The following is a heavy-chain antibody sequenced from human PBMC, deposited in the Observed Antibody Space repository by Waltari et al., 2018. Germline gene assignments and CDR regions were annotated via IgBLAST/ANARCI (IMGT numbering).Heavy chain of an antibody. J-gene: IGHJ6*02. CDR3: ARDYCDRTNCHGMDV. Sequence: QVQLVESGGGVVQPGRSLRLSCAASEFTFGFYAMHWVRQAPGKGLEWVAVISYNGRNIYYVDSVKGRFTISRDNSKKMLYLQMNSLRAEDTAVYYCARDYCDRTNCHGMDVWGQGTTVTVSS. CDR1: EFTFGFYA. D-gene: IGHD3-22*01. CDR2: ISYNGRNI. V-gene: IGHV3-30*04.